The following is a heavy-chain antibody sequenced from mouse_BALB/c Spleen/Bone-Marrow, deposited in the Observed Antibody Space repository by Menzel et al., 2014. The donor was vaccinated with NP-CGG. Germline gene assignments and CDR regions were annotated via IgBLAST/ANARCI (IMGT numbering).Heavy chain of an antibody. Sequence: VQLQQSGPELVKPGASVKTSCKASGYAFTSYIMHWVKQKPGQGLGWIGYINPYNDGTKYNEKFKGKATLTSDKSSSTAYMELSSLTSEDSAVYYCARRWLPYAMDYWGQGTSVTVSS. V-gene: IGHV1-14*01. CDR2: INPYNDGT. J-gene: IGHJ4*01. CDR1: GYAFTSYI. D-gene: IGHD2-3*01. CDR3: ARRWLPYAMDY.